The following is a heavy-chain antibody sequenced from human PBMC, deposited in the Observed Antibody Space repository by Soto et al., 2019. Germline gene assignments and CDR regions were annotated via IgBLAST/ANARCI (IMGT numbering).Heavy chain of an antibody. CDR3: AREGDDRHFFFDS. CDR1: GRSMISYY. Sequence: SETLSLTCNVSGRSMISYYWRWILQPAGKGLEWIGRVYTGANTNYNHCLKSRVTMSVDTSKSQFSMNLTSVTAADTAVYYCAREGDDRHFFFDSWGQGTLVTVSS. D-gene: IGHD3-3*02. CDR2: VYTGANT. V-gene: IGHV4-4*07. J-gene: IGHJ4*02.